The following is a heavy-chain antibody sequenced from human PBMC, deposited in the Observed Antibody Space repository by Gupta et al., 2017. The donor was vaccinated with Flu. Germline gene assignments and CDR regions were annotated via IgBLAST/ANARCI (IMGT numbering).Heavy chain of an antibody. J-gene: IGHJ3*01. CDR3: ARGGGTARSDWEWAFDV. CDR2: SYHSGYT. D-gene: IGHD1-1*01. Sequence: QVQLQESGPGLVKPSGTLSLTCVVSGGSISSDIWWSWVRQPPGKGLQWIGESYHSGYTNQNPSLKGRLTISIDKSNSQFSLELTSVTAADTAVYYCARGGGTARSDWEWAFDVWGQGTLVTVSS. CDR1: GGSISSDIW. V-gene: IGHV4/OR15-8*02.